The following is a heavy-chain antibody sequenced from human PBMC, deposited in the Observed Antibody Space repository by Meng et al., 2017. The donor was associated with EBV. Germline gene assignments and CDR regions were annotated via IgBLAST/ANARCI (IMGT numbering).Heavy chain of an antibody. V-gene: IGHV2-5*02. CDR3: AHSRVGATEFDY. D-gene: IGHD1-26*01. Sequence: QITLKESGPTPVKPTQTLTLTCTFSGFSLSTSGVGVGWIFQPPGKALEWLALIYWDDDKRYSPSLKSRLTITKDTSKNQVVLTMTNMDPVDTATYYCAHSRVGATEFDYWGQGTLVTVSS. CDR1: GFSLSTSGVG. CDR2: IYWDDDK. J-gene: IGHJ4*02.